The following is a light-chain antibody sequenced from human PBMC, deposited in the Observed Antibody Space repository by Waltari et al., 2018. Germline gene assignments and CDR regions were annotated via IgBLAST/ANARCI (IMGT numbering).Light chain of an antibody. V-gene: IGLV2-8*01. CDR1: SSDVCGYPF. Sequence: QSALTQPPPASVSPGQSVPISCTGTSSDVCGYPFLPWYQQHPGKAPKLIIFEVNKWPSGVLDRFSDSKSGNTASLTISGLQPEDEAYYYCSSYAGSNNFVLFGGGTKLTVL. J-gene: IGLJ2*01. CDR3: SSYAGSNNFVL. CDR2: EVN.